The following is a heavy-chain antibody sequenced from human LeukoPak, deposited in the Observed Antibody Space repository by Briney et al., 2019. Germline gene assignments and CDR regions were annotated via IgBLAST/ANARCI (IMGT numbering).Heavy chain of an antibody. V-gene: IGHV1-46*01. CDR3: ARDGIVVVPAAILDYYYYYMDV. Sequence: GASVKVSCMASGYTFTSYYMHWVRQAPGQGLEWMGIINPSGGSTSYAQKFQGRVTMTRDMSTSTVYMELSSLRSEDTAVYYCARDGIVVVPAAILDYYYYYMDVWGKGTTVTVSS. CDR2: INPSGGST. D-gene: IGHD2-2*01. CDR1: GYTFTSYY. J-gene: IGHJ6*03.